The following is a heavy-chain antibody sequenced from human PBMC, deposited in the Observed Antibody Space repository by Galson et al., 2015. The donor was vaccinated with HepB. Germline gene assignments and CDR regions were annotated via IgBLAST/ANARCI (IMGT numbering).Heavy chain of an antibody. D-gene: IGHD5-18*01. Sequence: SLRLSCAASGFTFSDYYMSWIRQAPGKGLEWVSYISSSSSYTNYADSVKGRFTISRDNAKNSLYLQMNSLRAEDTAVYYCARDNTAMGNNWFDPWGQGTLVTVSS. V-gene: IGHV3-11*06. CDR3: ARDNTAMGNNWFDP. CDR2: ISSSSSYT. J-gene: IGHJ5*02. CDR1: GFTFSDYY.